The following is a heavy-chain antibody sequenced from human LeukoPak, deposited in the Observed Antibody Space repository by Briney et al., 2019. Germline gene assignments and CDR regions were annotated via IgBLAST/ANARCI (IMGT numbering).Heavy chain of an antibody. J-gene: IGHJ4*02. CDR2: IYSGGST. Sequence: GGSLRLSCAASGFTVSSNYMSWVRQAPGKGLEWVSVIYSGGSTYYADSVKGRFTISRDNSKNTLYLQMNSLRAEDTAVYYCARVRVLYSSSWYFDYWGQGTLVTVSS. CDR3: ARVRVLYSSSWYFDY. CDR1: GFTVSSNY. D-gene: IGHD6-13*01. V-gene: IGHV3-53*01.